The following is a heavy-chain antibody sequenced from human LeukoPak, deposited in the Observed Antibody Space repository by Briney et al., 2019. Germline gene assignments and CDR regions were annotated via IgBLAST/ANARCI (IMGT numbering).Heavy chain of an antibody. V-gene: IGHV5-51*01. J-gene: IGHJ4*02. Sequence: HGESLKISCKGSGYIFTSNWIGWVRQMPGKGQEWMGIIYPSDSDTRYSPSFQGQVTISADKSINTAYLQWSSLKASDTAMYYCARHKRSLPYDFWGQGTLVTVSS. CDR1: GYIFTSNW. CDR3: ARHKRSLPYDF. D-gene: IGHD3-3*01. CDR2: IYPSDSDT.